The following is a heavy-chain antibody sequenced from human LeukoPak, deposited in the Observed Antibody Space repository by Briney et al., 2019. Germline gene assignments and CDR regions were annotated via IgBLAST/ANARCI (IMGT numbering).Heavy chain of an antibody. J-gene: IGHJ4*02. CDR2: IYRGGST. CDR1: GFLVSNNY. D-gene: IGHD3-22*01. Sequence: GGSLRLSCAASGFLVSNNYVSWVRQAPGKGLEWVSIIYRGGSTYSADSVRDRFTVSSDNSKNTFYLQMNSLRAEDTAVYYCARGYDSGGSYAIWAFDYWGQGTLVTVSS. CDR3: ARGYDSGGSYAIWAFDY. V-gene: IGHV3-66*01.